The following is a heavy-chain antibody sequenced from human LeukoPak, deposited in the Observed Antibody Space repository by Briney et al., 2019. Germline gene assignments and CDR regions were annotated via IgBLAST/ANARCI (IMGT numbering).Heavy chain of an antibody. CDR2: INHSGST. CDR1: GGSFSGYY. CDR3: ASYCSSTSCYDMDV. J-gene: IGHJ6*03. D-gene: IGHD2-2*01. V-gene: IGHV4-34*01. Sequence: SETLSLTCAVYGGSFSGYYWSWIRQPPGKGLEWIGEINHSGSTNYNRSLKSRVTISVGTSKNQFSLKLSSVTAADTAVYYCASYCSSTSCYDMDVWGKGTTVTVSS.